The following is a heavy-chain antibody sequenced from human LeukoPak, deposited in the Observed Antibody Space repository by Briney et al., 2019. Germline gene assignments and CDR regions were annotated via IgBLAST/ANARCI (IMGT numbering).Heavy chain of an antibody. CDR1: GFTFSSYS. Sequence: GGSLRLSCAASGFTFSSYSMNWVRQAPGQGLEWVSSISSSSSYIYYADSVKGRFTISRDNAKNSLYLQMNSLRAEDTAAYYCARVRSGSPALIGYWGQGTLVTVSS. V-gene: IGHV3-21*01. CDR2: ISSSSSYI. D-gene: IGHD1-26*01. J-gene: IGHJ4*02. CDR3: ARVRSGSPALIGY.